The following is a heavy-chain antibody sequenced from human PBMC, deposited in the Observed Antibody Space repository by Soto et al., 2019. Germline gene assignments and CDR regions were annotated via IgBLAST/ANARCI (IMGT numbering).Heavy chain of an antibody. V-gene: IGHV3-23*01. Sequence: EVQLLESGGGLVQPGGSLRLSCAASGFTFSSFVVSWVRQAPGKGLEWVSAISGSGGRTYYADSVKGRFTISRDNSKSTLYLQMNSLRVDDTVVYYCAKDPSGATSWYYWYFVLWGRGTLVTVSS. CDR3: AKDPSGATSWYYWYFVL. D-gene: IGHD6-13*01. J-gene: IGHJ2*01. CDR1: GFTFSSFV. CDR2: ISGSGGRT.